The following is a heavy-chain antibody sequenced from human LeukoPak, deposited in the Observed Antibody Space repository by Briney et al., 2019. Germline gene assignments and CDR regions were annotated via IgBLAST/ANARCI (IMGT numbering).Heavy chain of an antibody. CDR2: ISGSGGST. D-gene: IGHD3-10*01. CDR1: GFTFSSYA. V-gene: IGHV3-23*01. J-gene: IGHJ5*02. CDR3: AKDLETPYGSGSSAGFRFDP. Sequence: PGGSLRLSCAASGFTFSSYAMSWVRQAPGKGLEWVSAISGSGGSTYYADSVKGRFTISRDNSKNTLYLQMNSLRVEDTAVYYCAKDLETPYGSGSSAGFRFDPWGQGTLVTVSS.